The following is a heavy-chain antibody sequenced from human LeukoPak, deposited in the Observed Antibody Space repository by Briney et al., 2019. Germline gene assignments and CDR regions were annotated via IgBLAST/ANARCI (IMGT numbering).Heavy chain of an antibody. J-gene: IGHJ1*01. V-gene: IGHV6-1*01. CDR1: GDGVSSNSAA. CDR3: ARGGYGDYVSLFQH. CDR2: TYYRSKWYN. Sequence: SQTLSLTCAISGDGVSSNSAAWNWIRQSPSRGLEWLGRTYYRSKWYNDYAVSVKSRIIINPDTSKNQFSLQLDSVTPEDTAVYYCARGGYGDYVSLFQHWGQGTLVTVSS. D-gene: IGHD4-17*01.